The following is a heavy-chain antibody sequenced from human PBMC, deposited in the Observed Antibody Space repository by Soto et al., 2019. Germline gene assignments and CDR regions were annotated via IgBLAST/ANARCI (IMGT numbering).Heavy chain of an antibody. CDR2: ISGSGGST. J-gene: IGHJ6*02. D-gene: IGHD6-13*01. CDR1: GFTFSSYA. Sequence: EVQLLESGRGLVQPGGSLRLSCAASGFTFSSYAMSWVRQAPGKGLEWVSAISGSGGSTYYADSVKGRFTISRDNSKNTLYLQMNSLRAEDTAVYYCAKGVAAQPFYYGMDVWGQGTTVTVSS. CDR3: AKGVAAQPFYYGMDV. V-gene: IGHV3-23*01.